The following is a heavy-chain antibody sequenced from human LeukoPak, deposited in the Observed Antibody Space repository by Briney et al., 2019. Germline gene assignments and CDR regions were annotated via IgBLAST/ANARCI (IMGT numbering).Heavy chain of an antibody. V-gene: IGHV4-59*01. CDR1: GGSISSYH. J-gene: IGHJ4*02. CDR3: AREDVVGGGIDY. Sequence: PSETLSLTCTVSGGSISSYHWSWIRQPPGKGLEWIGYIYYSGSTNYNPSLKSRVTISVDTSKNQFSLKLSSVTAADTAVYYCAREDVVGGGIDYWGQGTLVTVSS. CDR2: IYYSGST. D-gene: IGHD3-16*01.